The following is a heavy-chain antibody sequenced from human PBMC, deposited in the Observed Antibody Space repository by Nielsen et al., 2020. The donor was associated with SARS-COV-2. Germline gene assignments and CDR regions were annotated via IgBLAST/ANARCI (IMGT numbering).Heavy chain of an antibody. Sequence: GESLKISCAASGFTFSSLWMHWVRQVPGKGLVWVSRIDSDGRNKVYADSVKGRFTISRDNARNTVYLQMNSLRPEDTAVYYCAGVPYWGQGTLVTVSS. CDR1: GFTFSSLW. CDR3: AGVPY. CDR2: IDSDGRNK. V-gene: IGHV3-74*01. J-gene: IGHJ4*02.